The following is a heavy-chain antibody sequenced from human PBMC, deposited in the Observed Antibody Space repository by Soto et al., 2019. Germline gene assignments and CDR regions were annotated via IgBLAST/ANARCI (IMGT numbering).Heavy chain of an antibody. J-gene: IGHJ3*02. CDR3: TTDQRITIFGVVINSGIGDAFDI. CDR2: IKSKTDGGTT. Sequence: GWSLRLSCAASGFTFSNAWMSWVRQAPGKGLEWVGRIKSKTDGGTTDYAAPVKGRFTISRDDSKNTLYLQMNSLKTEDTAVYYCTTDQRITIFGVVINSGIGDAFDIWGQGTMVTVSS. D-gene: IGHD3-3*01. CDR1: GFTFSNAW. V-gene: IGHV3-15*01.